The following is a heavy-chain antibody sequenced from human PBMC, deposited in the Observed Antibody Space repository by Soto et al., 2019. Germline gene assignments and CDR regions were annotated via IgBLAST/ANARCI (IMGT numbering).Heavy chain of an antibody. Sequence: GGSLRLSCAASGFTFSSYGMHWVRQAPGKGLEWVAVISYDGSNKYYADSVKGRFTNSRDNSKNTLYLQMNSLRAEDTAVYYCAKENFGTLGYGMDVWGQGTTVTVSS. CDR3: AKENFGTLGYGMDV. V-gene: IGHV3-30*18. D-gene: IGHD3-16*01. J-gene: IGHJ6*02. CDR2: ISYDGSNK. CDR1: GFTFSSYG.